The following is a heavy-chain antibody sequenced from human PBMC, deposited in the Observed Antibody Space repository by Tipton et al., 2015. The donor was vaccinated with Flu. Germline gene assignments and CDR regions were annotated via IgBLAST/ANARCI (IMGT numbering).Heavy chain of an antibody. CDR1: GYTFTSYG. D-gene: IGHD1-26*01. CDR2: ISAYTGNT. V-gene: IGHV1-18*01. J-gene: IGHJ4*02. Sequence: VQLVQSGAEVKKPGASVKVSCKASGYTFTSYGISWVRQAPGQGLEWMGWISAYTGNTNYAQKLQGRVTMTTDTPTSTAYMERGGLGPEAPAGYYCAGTQYSGGSYPPTDYWGQGTLVSVSS. CDR3: AGTQYSGGSYPPTDY.